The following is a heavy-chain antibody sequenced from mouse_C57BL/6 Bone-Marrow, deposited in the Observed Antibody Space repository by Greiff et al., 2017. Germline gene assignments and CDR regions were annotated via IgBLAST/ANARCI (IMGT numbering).Heavy chain of an antibody. CDR2: INPSTGGT. CDR1: GYSFTGYY. V-gene: IGHV1-42*01. D-gene: IGHD2-1*01. CDR3: ARSYGNYEGWFAY. Sequence: VQLQQSGPELVKPGASVKISCKASGYSFTGYYMNWVKQSPEKSLEWIGEINPSTGGTTYNQKFKAKATLTVDKSSSTAYMQLKSLTSEDSAVYYCARSYGNYEGWFAYWGQGTLVTVSA. J-gene: IGHJ3*01.